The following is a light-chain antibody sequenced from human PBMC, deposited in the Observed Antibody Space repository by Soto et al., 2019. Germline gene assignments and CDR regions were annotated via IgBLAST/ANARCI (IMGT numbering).Light chain of an antibody. CDR2: DAS. CDR1: QSVSSY. CDR3: QQRSNWPYT. V-gene: IGKV3-11*01. Sequence: EIVLTQSPATLSLSPGERATLSCRASQSVSSYLAWYQQKPGQAPRLLIYDASNRATGIPARFSGSGSATDFTHTISSLEPEDFAVYYCQQRSNWPYTVGQGTKLEIK. J-gene: IGKJ2*01.